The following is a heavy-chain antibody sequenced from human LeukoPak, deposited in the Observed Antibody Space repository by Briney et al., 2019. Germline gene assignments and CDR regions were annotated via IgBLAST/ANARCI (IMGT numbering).Heavy chain of an antibody. Sequence: SETLSLTCAVYGGSFSGYYWSWNRQPPGKGLEWIGEINHSGSTNYNPSLKSRVTISVDTSKNQFSLKLSSVTAADTAVYYCARRRSIAAPRARWFDPWGQGTLVTVSS. V-gene: IGHV4-34*01. D-gene: IGHD6-6*01. J-gene: IGHJ5*02. CDR3: ARRRSIAAPRARWFDP. CDR1: GGSFSGYY. CDR2: INHSGST.